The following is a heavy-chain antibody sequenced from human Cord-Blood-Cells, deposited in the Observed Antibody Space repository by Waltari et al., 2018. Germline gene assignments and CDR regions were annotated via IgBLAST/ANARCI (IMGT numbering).Heavy chain of an antibody. Sequence: QVQLVQSGAEVKKPGSSVKVSCKASGGTFSSYANSWVRPAPGQGLEWMGGIIPIFGTANYAQKFQGRVTITADESTSTAYMELSSLRSEDTAVYYCARRGSSSWYGWFDPWGQGTLVTVSS. CDR1: GGTFSSYA. J-gene: IGHJ5*02. CDR3: ARRGSSSWYGWFDP. D-gene: IGHD6-13*01. CDR2: IIPIFGTA. V-gene: IGHV1-69*01.